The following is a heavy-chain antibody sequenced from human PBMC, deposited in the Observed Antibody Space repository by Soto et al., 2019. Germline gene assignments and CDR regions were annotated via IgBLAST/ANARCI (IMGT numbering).Heavy chain of an antibody. D-gene: IGHD4-17*01. CDR3: ARGATTSPGDFVDY. CDR1: GGSVNSGGYY. V-gene: IGHV4-31*03. J-gene: IGHJ4*02. CDR2: IYYSGTA. Sequence: QVQLHESGPGLVKPSQTLSLTCTVSGGSVNSGGYYWTWIRQHPGKGLEWIGYIYYSGTAYYNPSLKRRVSIALAPSKNQFSLKLSSVTAADTAVYYCARGATTSPGDFVDYWGQGTLVTVSS.